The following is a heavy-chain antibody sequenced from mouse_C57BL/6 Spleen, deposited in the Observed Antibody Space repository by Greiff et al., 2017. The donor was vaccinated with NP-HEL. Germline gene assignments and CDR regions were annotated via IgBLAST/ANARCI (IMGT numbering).Heavy chain of an antibody. CDR3: ARDYYGSPAWFAY. CDR2: ISSGSSTI. Sequence: EVQGVESGGGLVKPGGSLKLSCAASGFTFSDYGMHWVRQAPEKGLEWVAYISSGSSTIYYADTVKGRFTLSRDNAKNTLFLQMTSLRSEDTAMYDCARDYYGSPAWFAYWGQGTLVTVSA. V-gene: IGHV5-17*01. D-gene: IGHD1-1*01. CDR1: GFTFSDYG. J-gene: IGHJ3*01.